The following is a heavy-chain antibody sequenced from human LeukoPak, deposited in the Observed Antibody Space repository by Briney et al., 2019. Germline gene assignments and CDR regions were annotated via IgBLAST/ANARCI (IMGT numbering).Heavy chain of an antibody. V-gene: IGHV3-15*01. CDR2: IKSKTDGGTT. CDR3: TTRVGGGSYSTEDYFDY. D-gene: IGHD1-26*01. CDR1: GFTFSNAW. J-gene: IGHJ4*02. Sequence: GGSLRLSCATSGFTFSNAWMSWVRQAPGKGLEWVGRIKSKTDGGTTDYAAPVKGRFTISRDDSKNTLYLQMNSLKTEDTAVYYCTTRVGGGSYSTEDYFDYWGQGTLVTVSS.